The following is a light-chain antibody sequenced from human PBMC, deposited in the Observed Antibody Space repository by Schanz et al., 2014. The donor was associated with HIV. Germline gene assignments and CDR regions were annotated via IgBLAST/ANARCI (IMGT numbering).Light chain of an antibody. J-gene: IGKJ4*01. Sequence: EIVLTQSPGTLSLSPGERATLSCRASQSVGGSQLAWFQLKRGQPPRLLIYATSFRAVGIPDRFSGSGSETDFTLTISRLEPEDFAVYYCQYFGNSGGTFGGGTKVEIK. CDR2: ATS. CDR1: QSVGGSQ. V-gene: IGKV3-20*01. CDR3: QYFGNSGGT.